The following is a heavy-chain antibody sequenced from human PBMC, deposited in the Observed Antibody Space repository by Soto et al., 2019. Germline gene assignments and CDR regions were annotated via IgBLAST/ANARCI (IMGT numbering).Heavy chain of an antibody. D-gene: IGHD3-22*01. CDR2: IYYSGST. V-gene: IGHV4-31*08. Sequence: PSETLSLTCTVSGGSISSGGYYWSWIRQHPGKGLEWIGYIYYSGSTYYNPSLKSRVTISKDTSKNQVVLTMTNMHPVDTATYYCARSRYNYDSSGYYYVDYWGQGTLVTVSS. J-gene: IGHJ4*02. CDR3: ARSRYNYDSSGYYYVDY. CDR1: GGSISSGGYY.